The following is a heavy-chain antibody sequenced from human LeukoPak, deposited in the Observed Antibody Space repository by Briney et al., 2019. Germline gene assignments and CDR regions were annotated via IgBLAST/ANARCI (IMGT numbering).Heavy chain of an antibody. D-gene: IGHD1-7*01. V-gene: IGHV4-39*07. J-gene: IGHJ4*02. Sequence: SETLSLTCTVSGGSISSSSYYWGWIRQPPGKGLEWIGSIYHSGSTYYNPSLKSRVTISVDTSKNQFSLKLSSVTAADTAVYYCARLVVDWNYAGYFDYWGQGTLVTVSS. CDR1: GGSISSSSYY. CDR3: ARLVVDWNYAGYFDY. CDR2: IYHSGST.